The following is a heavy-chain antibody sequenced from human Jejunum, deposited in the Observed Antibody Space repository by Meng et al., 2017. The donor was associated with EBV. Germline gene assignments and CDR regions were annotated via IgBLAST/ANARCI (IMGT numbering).Heavy chain of an antibody. CDR3: AGLRYSGYDRAFDY. Sequence: QLQLQESRPALGKPSETLSLTCTVSGGSVNSGNVYWSWIRQPPGKGLEWIGYIYYSGSTNYIPSLKSRVTISLDTSKNQFSLKLSSVTAADTAVYYCAGLRYSGYDRAFDYWGQGALVTVSS. CDR2: IYYSGST. CDR1: GGSVNSGNVY. J-gene: IGHJ4*02. D-gene: IGHD5-12*01. V-gene: IGHV4-61*01.